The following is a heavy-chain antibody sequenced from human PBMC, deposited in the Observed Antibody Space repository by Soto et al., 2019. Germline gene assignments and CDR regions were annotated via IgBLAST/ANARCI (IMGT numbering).Heavy chain of an antibody. Sequence: GGSLRLSCAASGFTFSSYWMHWVRQAPGKGLVWVSRINSDGSSTSYADSVKGRFTISRDNAKNTLYLQMNSLRAEDTAVYYGARAQSSYARSTYGMDVWGQGTTVTVSS. D-gene: IGHD2-2*01. CDR3: ARAQSSYARSTYGMDV. CDR1: GFTFSSYW. V-gene: IGHV3-74*01. J-gene: IGHJ6*02. CDR2: INSDGSST.